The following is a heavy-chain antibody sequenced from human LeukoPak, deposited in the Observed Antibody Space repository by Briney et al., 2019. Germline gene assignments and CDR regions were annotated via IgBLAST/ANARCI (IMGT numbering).Heavy chain of an antibody. J-gene: IGHJ4*02. CDR2: ISSSSSYI. CDR1: GFTFSSYS. D-gene: IGHD6-13*01. Sequence: GGSLRLSCAASGFTFSSYSMNWVRQAPGKGLEWVSSISSSSSYIYYADSVKGRFTISRDNAKNSLYLQMNSLRAEDTAVYYCAKDVSLGYSSSWYGPSYFDYWGQGTLVTVSS. V-gene: IGHV3-21*04. CDR3: AKDVSLGYSSSWYGPSYFDY.